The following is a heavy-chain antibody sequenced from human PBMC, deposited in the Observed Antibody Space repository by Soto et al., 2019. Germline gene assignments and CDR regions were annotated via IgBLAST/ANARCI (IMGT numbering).Heavy chain of an antibody. CDR3: ARYYYYYGMDV. Sequence: SETLSLTCTVSGGSISSGTCFWGWIRQPPGKGLDWIGSIYYSGSTYYNPSLKSRVTISVGTSKNQFSLKLSSVTAADTAVYYCARYYYYYGMDVWGQGTTVTVSS. J-gene: IGHJ6*02. CDR2: IYYSGST. V-gene: IGHV4-39*01. CDR1: GGSISSGTCF.